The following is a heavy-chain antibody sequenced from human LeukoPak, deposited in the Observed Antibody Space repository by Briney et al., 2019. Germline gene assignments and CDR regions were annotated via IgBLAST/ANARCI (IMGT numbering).Heavy chain of an antibody. CDR2: ISYSGTT. CDR3: ARDRDVVSPASYEFDP. J-gene: IGHJ5*02. D-gene: IGHD2-15*01. CDR1: GGSISSSNYF. Sequence: SEALSLTCTVSGGSISSSNYFWGWVRQPPGKGLEWIGTISYSGTTHDNPSLKSRVIISVDTSKKQFSLRLSSVTAADTAVYYCARDRDVVSPASYEFDPWGQGTLVTVSS. V-gene: IGHV4-39*07.